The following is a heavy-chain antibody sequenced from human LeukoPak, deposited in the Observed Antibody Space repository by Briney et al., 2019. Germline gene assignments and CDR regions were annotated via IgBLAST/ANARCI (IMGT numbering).Heavy chain of an antibody. V-gene: IGHV1-46*01. Sequence: ASVKVSCKASGYTFASYYMHWVRQAPGQGLEWMGIINPSGGSTSYAQKFQGRVTMTRDTSTSTVYMELSSLRSEDTAVYYCAKSSGIAAAGPSWFDPWGQGTLVTVSS. CDR1: GYTFASYY. D-gene: IGHD6-13*01. CDR3: AKSSGIAAAGPSWFDP. CDR2: INPSGGST. J-gene: IGHJ5*02.